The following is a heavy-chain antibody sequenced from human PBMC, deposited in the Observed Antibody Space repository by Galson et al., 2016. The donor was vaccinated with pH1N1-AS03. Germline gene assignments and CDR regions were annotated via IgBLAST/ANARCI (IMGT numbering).Heavy chain of an antibody. CDR1: GFTFSTYA. Sequence: SLRLSCAASGFTFSTYAMSWVRQAPGKGLEWVSSISGADLSTYYADAVKGRFTTSRDNSKGTLYLQMNSLRSEDTAIYSCARVGAGYDYGNGMDVWGQGTTVTVSS. V-gene: IGHV3-23*01. D-gene: IGHD5-12*01. CDR3: ARVGAGYDYGNGMDV. J-gene: IGHJ6*02. CDR2: ISGADLST.